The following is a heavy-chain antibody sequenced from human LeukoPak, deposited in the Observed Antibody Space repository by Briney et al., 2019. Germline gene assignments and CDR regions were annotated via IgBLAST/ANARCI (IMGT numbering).Heavy chain of an antibody. Sequence: ASVKVSCKASGYTFTSYDINWVRQATGQGLEWMGWMNPNSGNTGYAQKFQGRVTITRNTSISTAYMELGSLRSEDTAAYYCARGRFDCSGGSCYQDLYYYYMDVWGKGTTVTVSS. J-gene: IGHJ6*03. CDR2: MNPNSGNT. V-gene: IGHV1-8*03. CDR1: GYTFTSYD. D-gene: IGHD2-15*01. CDR3: ARGRFDCSGGSCYQDLYYYYMDV.